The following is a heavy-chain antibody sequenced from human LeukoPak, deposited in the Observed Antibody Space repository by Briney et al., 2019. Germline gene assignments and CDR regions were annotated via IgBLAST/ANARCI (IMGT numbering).Heavy chain of an antibody. Sequence: PGRSLRLSCAASGFTFDDYAMHWVRQAPGKGLEWVSGISWNSGSIGYADSVKGRFTISRANAKNSLYLQMNSLRAEDTALYYCAKDIGATRGGNFDYWGQGTLVTVSS. CDR1: GFTFDDYA. CDR3: AKDIGATRGGNFDY. J-gene: IGHJ4*02. D-gene: IGHD1-26*01. V-gene: IGHV3-9*01. CDR2: ISWNSGSI.